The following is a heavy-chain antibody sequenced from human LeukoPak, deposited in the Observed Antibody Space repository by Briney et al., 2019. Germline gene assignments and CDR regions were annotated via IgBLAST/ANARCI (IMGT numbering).Heavy chain of an antibody. J-gene: IGHJ4*02. CDR2: ITNSGDNT. CDR1: GFTFSSYA. D-gene: IGHD6-19*01. V-gene: IGHV3-23*01. CDR3: ARWSSIKVAATENY. Sequence: GGSLRLSCAASGFTFSSYAMSWVRQAPGKGLEWVSAITNSGDNTYYADSVKGRFTISRDNSKNTLYLQINSLRAEDTALYHCARWSSIKVAATENYWGQGTLVTVSS.